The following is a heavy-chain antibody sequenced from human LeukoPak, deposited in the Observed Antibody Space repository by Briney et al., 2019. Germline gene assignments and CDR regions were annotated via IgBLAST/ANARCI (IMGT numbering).Heavy chain of an antibody. CDR1: EFTFSDFG. V-gene: IGHV3-21*01. CDR2: IISSGSLV. CDR3: VRGQGYCSDIRCSPGYYMDV. Sequence: PGGSLRLSCEASEFTFSDFGMNWVRQTPGKGLEWISRIISSGSLVNYADSVKGRFTISRDNAKNSMYLQMNSLRVDDAAVYYCVRGQGYCSDIRCSPGYYMDVWGKGTTVTVSS. D-gene: IGHD2-2*01. J-gene: IGHJ6*03.